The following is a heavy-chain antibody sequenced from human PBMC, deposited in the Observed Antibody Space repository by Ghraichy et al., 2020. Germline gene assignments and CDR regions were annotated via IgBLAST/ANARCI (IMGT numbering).Heavy chain of an antibody. CDR1: GGSISSYY. V-gene: IGHV4-59*01. Sequence: SETLSLTCTVSGGSISSYYWSWIRQPPGKGLEWIGYIYYSVYYSGSTNYNPSLKSRVTISLDTSKNQFSLKLSSVTAADTAVYYCARAPPGTLRYYFDYWGQGTLVTVSS. CDR3: ARAPPGTLRYYFDY. D-gene: IGHD3-10*01. CDR2: IYYSVYYSGST. J-gene: IGHJ4*02.